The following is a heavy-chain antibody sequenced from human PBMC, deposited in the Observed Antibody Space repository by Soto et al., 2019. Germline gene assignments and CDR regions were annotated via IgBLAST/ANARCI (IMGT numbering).Heavy chain of an antibody. CDR1: DDSLSSDDW. J-gene: IGHJ5*02. Sequence: VQLQESGPGLVEPSGTLSVSCGVSDDSLSSDDWWAWVRQPPGKGLEWVGEVHPRGSTNYNAALRSRVSVSVDRSTRQFSLRLTSVTSEDTAVYYCARVRFSVTTRACFDTWGQGTLVTVSS. CDR3: ARVRFSVTTRACFDT. CDR2: VHPRGST. D-gene: IGHD4-17*01. V-gene: IGHV4-4*02.